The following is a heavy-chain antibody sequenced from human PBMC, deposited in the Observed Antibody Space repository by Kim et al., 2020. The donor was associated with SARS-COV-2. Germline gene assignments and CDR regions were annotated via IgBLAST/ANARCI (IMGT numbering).Heavy chain of an antibody. D-gene: IGHD3-22*01. CDR3: ARSTSGYYYLDFDY. J-gene: IGHJ4*02. V-gene: IGHV1-8*01. Sequence: ASVKVSCKASGYTFTSYDINWVRQATGQGLEWMGWMNPNSGNTGYAQKFQGRVTMTRNTSISTAYMELSSLRSEDTAVYYCARSTSGYYYLDFDYWGQGTLVTVSS. CDR1: GYTFTSYD. CDR2: MNPNSGNT.